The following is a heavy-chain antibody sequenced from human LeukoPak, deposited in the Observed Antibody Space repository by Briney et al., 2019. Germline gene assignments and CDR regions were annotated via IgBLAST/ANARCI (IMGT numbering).Heavy chain of an antibody. J-gene: IGHJ5*02. CDR3: ARDVYYYYSSGYYIGCFDP. V-gene: IGHV4-30-4*01. CDR1: GGSISSGDYY. D-gene: IGHD3-22*01. Sequence: SQTLSRTCTVSGGSISSGDYYWRWIHQLPGKGLEWIGYIDYSGSTYYNPSRKSLVTISVDTSKNQFSRKLSSVTAADTAVYYCARDVYYYYSSGYYIGCFDPWGQGTLVTVSS. CDR2: IDYSGST.